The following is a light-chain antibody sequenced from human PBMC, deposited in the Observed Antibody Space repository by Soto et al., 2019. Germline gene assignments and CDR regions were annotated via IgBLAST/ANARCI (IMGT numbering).Light chain of an antibody. Sequence: DIQMTQSPSSLSASVGDRVTITCRASQNIHNYLNWYQQKSGEAPKLLIYTASSLQSGVPARVSGSGSGTEFILTISSLQPEDFATYYCQQSYSVPLTFGGGTKVDIK. CDR1: QNIHNY. CDR2: TAS. V-gene: IGKV1-39*01. J-gene: IGKJ4*01. CDR3: QQSYSVPLT.